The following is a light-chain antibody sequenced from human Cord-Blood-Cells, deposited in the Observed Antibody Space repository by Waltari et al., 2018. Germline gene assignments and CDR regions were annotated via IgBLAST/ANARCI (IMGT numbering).Light chain of an antibody. J-gene: IGKJ1*01. Sequence: DIQMTQSPSSLSASVGYRVTSHCRPSQSISSYLNWYQQKPGKAPKPLIYAASSLQSGVPSRFSGSGSGTDFTLTISSLQPEDFATYYCQQSYSTPPTFGQGTKVEIK. V-gene: IGKV1-39*01. CDR1: QSISSY. CDR3: QQSYSTPPT. CDR2: AAS.